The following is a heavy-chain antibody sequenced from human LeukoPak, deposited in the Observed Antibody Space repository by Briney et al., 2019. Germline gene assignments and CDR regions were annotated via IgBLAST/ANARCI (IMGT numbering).Heavy chain of an antibody. Sequence: SETLSLTCTVSGYSISSGYYWGYIRQPPGRGLEWIGSIYHSGSTYYYPSLNSRLTISVDTSKNQFSLKLSSVTAADTAVYYCARERGASYDSSGYIDSWGQGTLVTVSS. J-gene: IGHJ4*02. CDR1: GYSISSGYY. V-gene: IGHV4-38-2*02. CDR3: ARERGASYDSSGYIDS. CDR2: IYHSGST. D-gene: IGHD3-22*01.